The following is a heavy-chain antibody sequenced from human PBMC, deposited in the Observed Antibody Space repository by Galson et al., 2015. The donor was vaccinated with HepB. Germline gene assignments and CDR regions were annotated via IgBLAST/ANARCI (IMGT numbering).Heavy chain of an antibody. V-gene: IGHV1-2*06. CDR3: ARDLDYGGVYGSTWYFDY. Sequence: SVKVSCKASGYTFIGYHIHWVRQAPGQGLEWMGHVDPNNGVTNYAQKFHGRITVSRDTSINTVYMGLKSLISDDTAVYYCARDLDYGGVYGSTWYFDYWGQGTLVTVSS. CDR2: VDPNNGVT. CDR1: GYTFIGYH. D-gene: IGHD4-23*01. J-gene: IGHJ4*02.